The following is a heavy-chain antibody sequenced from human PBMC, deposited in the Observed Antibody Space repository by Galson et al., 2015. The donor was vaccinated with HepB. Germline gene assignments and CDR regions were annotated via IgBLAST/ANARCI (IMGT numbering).Heavy chain of an antibody. V-gene: IGHV3-30*04. D-gene: IGHD6-19*01. J-gene: IGHJ4*02. CDR3: ARGVAVAEDY. Sequence: SLRLSCAASGFTFSSYAMHWVRQAPGKGLEWVAVISYDGSNKYYADSVKGRFTISRDNSKNTLYLQMNSLRAEDTAVYYCARGVAVAEDYWGQGTLVTVSS. CDR2: ISYDGSNK. CDR1: GFTFSSYA.